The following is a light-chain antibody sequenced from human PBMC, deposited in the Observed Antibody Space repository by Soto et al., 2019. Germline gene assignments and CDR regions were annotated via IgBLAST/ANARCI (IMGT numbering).Light chain of an antibody. CDR3: GTWDSSLSAPPDVV. CDR2: ENN. J-gene: IGLJ2*01. CDR1: SSNIGNNY. Sequence: QSVLTQPPSVSAAPGQKVTISCSGSSSNIGNNYVSWYQQLPGTAPKLLIYENNKRPSGIPDRFSGSKSGTSATLGITGLQTGDEADYYCGTWDSSLSAPPDVVFGGGTKVTVL. V-gene: IGLV1-51*02.